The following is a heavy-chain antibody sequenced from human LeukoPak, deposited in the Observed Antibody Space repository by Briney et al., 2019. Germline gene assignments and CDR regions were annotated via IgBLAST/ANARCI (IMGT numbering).Heavy chain of an antibody. V-gene: IGHV3-9*01. CDR3: AKSRGPDGYCSGGSCLRRSIDP. J-gene: IGHJ5*02. CDR2: IRWNNGSI. D-gene: IGHD2-15*01. CDR1: GFTFDDYA. Sequence: SLRLSCAASGFTFDDYAMHWIRQAPGKGLEWVSGIRWNNGSIGYADSVKGRFTIPRDNAKNSLYLQMNSLRAEDTALYYCAKSRGPDGYCSGGSCLRRSIDPWGQGTLVTVSS.